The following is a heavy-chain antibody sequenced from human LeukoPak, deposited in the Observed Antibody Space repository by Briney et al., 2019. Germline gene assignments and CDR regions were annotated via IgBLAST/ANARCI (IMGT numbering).Heavy chain of an antibody. CDR1: GGSISSNIYY. Sequence: PSETLSLTCTVSGGSISSNIYYWGWIRQPPGKGLEWIGYIYHSGSTNYNPSLKSRVTISIDTSKNQFSLKLTSVTAADTAVYYCARDYYYGVDVWGQGTTVTVSS. V-gene: IGHV4-61*01. CDR3: ARDYYYGVDV. J-gene: IGHJ6*02. CDR2: IYHSGST.